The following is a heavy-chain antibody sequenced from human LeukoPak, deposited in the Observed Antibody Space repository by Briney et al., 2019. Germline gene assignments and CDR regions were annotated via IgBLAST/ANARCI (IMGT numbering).Heavy chain of an antibody. Sequence: ASVKVSCKASGYTFTSYGISWVRQAPGQGLEWMGWISAYNGNTNYAQKLQGRVTMTTDTSTSTAYMELRSLRSGDTAVYYCARVRVAVAVYWFDPWGQGTLVTVSS. CDR1: GYTFTSYG. D-gene: IGHD6-19*01. CDR3: ARVRVAVAVYWFDP. CDR2: ISAYNGNT. V-gene: IGHV1-18*01. J-gene: IGHJ5*02.